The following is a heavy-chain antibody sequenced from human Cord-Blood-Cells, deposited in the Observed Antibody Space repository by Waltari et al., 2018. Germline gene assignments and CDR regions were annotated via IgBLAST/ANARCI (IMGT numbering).Heavy chain of an antibody. CDR3: ATYSEGYCSSTSCYDY. Sequence: QVQLVQSGAEVKKPGSSVKVSCKASGGPFSSYAISRVRQAPGQGLEWMGGIIPIFGTANYAQKFQGRVTIIADESTSTAYMELSSLRSEDTAVYYCATYSEGYCSSTSCYDYWGQGTLVTVSS. CDR2: IIPIFGTA. CDR1: GGPFSSYA. V-gene: IGHV1-69*12. J-gene: IGHJ4*02. D-gene: IGHD2-2*01.